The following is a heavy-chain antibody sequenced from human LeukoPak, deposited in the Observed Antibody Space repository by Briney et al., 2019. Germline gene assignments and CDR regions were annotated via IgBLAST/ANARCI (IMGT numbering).Heavy chain of an antibody. CDR3: ASLSGYYPPYGMDV. V-gene: IGHV3-23*01. D-gene: IGHD3-3*01. CDR2: ISGSGGST. Sequence: GRSLSLSCAASGFTFSSYGMHWVRQAPGRGLEWVSAISGSGGSTYYADSVKGRFTISRDNSKNTLYLQMNSLRAEDTAVYYCASLSGYYPPYGMDVWGQGTTVTVSS. CDR1: GFTFSSYG. J-gene: IGHJ6*02.